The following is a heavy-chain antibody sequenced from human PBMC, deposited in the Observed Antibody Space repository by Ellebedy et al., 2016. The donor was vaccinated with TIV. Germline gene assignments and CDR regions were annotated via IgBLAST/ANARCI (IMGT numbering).Heavy chain of an antibody. J-gene: IGHJ4*02. D-gene: IGHD3-10*01. CDR3: AKGKGRYFDY. V-gene: IGHV1-46*01. Sequence: AASVKVSCKASGYTFTSYYIHWMRQAPGQGLEWMGMIKPRGGSTRYAQKFQGRVTMTRDTSTSTVHMDLSSLRSEDTAVYYCAKGKGRYFDYWGQGTLVTVSS. CDR1: GYTFTSYY. CDR2: IKPRGGST.